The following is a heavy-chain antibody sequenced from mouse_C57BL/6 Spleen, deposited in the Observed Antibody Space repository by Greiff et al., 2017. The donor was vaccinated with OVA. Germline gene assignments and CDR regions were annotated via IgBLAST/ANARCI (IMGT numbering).Heavy chain of an antibody. CDR3: ARSRLSDGYCDV. Sequence: QVQLQQPGAELVMPGASVKLSCKASGYTFTSYWMHWVKQRPGQGLEWIGEIDPSDSYTNYNQKFKGKSTLSVEKSSSTAYMQLSSLTSEDAAVYYCARSRLSDGYCDVWGTGTTVTVSS. V-gene: IGHV1-69*01. CDR1: GYTFTSYW. D-gene: IGHD3-2*02. J-gene: IGHJ1*03. CDR2: IDPSDSYT.